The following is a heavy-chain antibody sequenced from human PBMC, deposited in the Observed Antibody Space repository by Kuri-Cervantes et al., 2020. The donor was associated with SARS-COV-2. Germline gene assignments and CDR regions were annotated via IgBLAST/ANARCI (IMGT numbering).Heavy chain of an antibody. D-gene: IGHD7-27*01. CDR2: IYHRGTT. J-gene: IGHJ4*02. CDR3: ARHGEQTNWGKGDY. CDR1: GDSIDGGGYY. Sequence: SETLSLTCTVSGDSIDGGGYYWSWIRQPPGKGLEWIGCIYHRGTTYYNPSLKSRVTISADTSKNQFSLKLSSVTAADTAVYYCARHGEQTNWGKGDYWGQGTLVTVSS. V-gene: IGHV4-30-2*01.